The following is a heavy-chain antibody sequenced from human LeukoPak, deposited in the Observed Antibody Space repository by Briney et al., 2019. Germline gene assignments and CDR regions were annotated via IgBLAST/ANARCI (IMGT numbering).Heavy chain of an antibody. CDR3: ARDRPDSSGYYSDY. D-gene: IGHD3-22*01. Sequence: GGSLRLSCAASGFTVSSNYMSWVRQAPGKGLEWVSVIYSGGSTYYAESVKGRFTISRDNSKNTLYLQMNSLRAEDTAVYYCARDRPDSSGYYSDYWGQGTLVTVSS. V-gene: IGHV3-53*01. CDR2: IYSGGST. J-gene: IGHJ4*01. CDR1: GFTVSSNY.